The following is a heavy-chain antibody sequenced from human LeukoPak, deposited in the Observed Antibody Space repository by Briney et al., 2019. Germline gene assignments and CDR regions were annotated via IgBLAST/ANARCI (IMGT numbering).Heavy chain of an antibody. V-gene: IGHV4-34*01. J-gene: IGHJ4*02. D-gene: IGHD3-22*01. CDR1: GGSFSGYY. CDR2: INHSGST. Sequence: SETLSLTCAVYGGSFSGYYWSWIREPPGKGLEWIGEINHSGSTNYNPSLKSRVTISVDTSKNQFSLKLSSVTAADTAVYYCARSSLYYDSSGYYYAPWGQGTLVTVSS. CDR3: ARSSLYYDSSGYYYAP.